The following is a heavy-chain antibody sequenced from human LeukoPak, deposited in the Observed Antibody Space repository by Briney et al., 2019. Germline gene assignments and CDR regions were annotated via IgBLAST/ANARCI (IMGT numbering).Heavy chain of an antibody. CDR2: ISGSGGST. J-gene: IGHJ4*02. CDR1: GFTFSNYA. D-gene: IGHD3-22*01. Sequence: PGGSLRLSCAAPGFTFSNYAMRWVRQAPGKGLEWVSAISGSGGSTYYADSVKGRFTISRDNSKNTLYLQMKSLRAEDTAIYYCATTPLYYYDSSGYYSDYWGQGTLVTVSS. CDR3: ATTPLYYYDSSGYYSDY. V-gene: IGHV3-23*01.